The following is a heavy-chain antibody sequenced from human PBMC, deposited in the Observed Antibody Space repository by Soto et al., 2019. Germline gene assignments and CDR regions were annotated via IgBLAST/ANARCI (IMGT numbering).Heavy chain of an antibody. J-gene: IGHJ4*02. CDR1: GYTFTDNS. V-gene: IGHV1-3*01. Sequence: QVQLVQSGDEVKKPGASVKISCKASGYTFTDNSLHWVRQAPGQVLEWMAWVDAGHDNIKYSPNFLGRIAITWATSASTAYMDLSSLTSEYTAIYYCARDKWLTTYSFDYWGQGTMVAVSS. CDR2: VDAGHDNI. CDR3: ARDKWLTTYSFDY. D-gene: IGHD4-17*01.